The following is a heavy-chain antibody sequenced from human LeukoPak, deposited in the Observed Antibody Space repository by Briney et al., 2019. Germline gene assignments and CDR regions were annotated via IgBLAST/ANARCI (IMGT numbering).Heavy chain of an antibody. D-gene: IGHD3-10*01. CDR3: ARVRRITMVRGVIGGAFDI. V-gene: IGHV3-21*01. Sequence: GGSLRLSCAASGFTFSGYGMTWVRQAPGKGLEWVSSISSSSSYIYYADSVKGRFTISRDNAKNSLYLQMNSLRAEDTAVYYCARVRRITMVRGVIGGAFDIWGQGTMVTVSS. CDR1: GFTFSGYG. CDR2: ISSSSSYI. J-gene: IGHJ3*02.